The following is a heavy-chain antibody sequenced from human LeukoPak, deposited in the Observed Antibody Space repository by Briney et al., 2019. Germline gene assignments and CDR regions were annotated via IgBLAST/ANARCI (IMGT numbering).Heavy chain of an antibody. V-gene: IGHV1-69*13. CDR2: IIPIFGTA. CDR1: GGTFSSYA. J-gene: IGHJ3*02. D-gene: IGHD6-6*01. Sequence: GASVKVSCKASGGTFSSYAISWVRQAPGQGLEWMGGIIPIFGTANYAQKFQGRVTITADESTSTAYMELSSLRSEDTAVYHCARERVSSIAARHDAFDIWGQGTMVTVSS. CDR3: ARERVSSIAARHDAFDI.